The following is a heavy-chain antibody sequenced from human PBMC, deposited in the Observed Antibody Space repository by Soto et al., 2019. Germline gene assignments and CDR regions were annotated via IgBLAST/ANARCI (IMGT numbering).Heavy chain of an antibody. CDR3: ARMTFDDYFEY. V-gene: IGHV4-31*03. D-gene: IGHD2-21*02. J-gene: IGHJ4*02. CDR2: IYYSGST. Sequence: SETLSLTCTVSGGSISSGGYYWSWIRQHPGKGLEWIGYIYYSGSTYYNPSLKSRVTISVDTSKNQFSLKLSSVTAADTAVYYCARMTFDDYFEYWGQGTRVTVSS. CDR1: GGSISSGGYY.